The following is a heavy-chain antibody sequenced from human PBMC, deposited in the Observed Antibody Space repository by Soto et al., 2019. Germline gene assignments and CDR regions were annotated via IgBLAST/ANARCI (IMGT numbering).Heavy chain of an antibody. CDR1: GYTFTGYY. CDR2: INPNSGGT. D-gene: IGHD3-10*01. Sequence: ASVKVSCKASGYTFTGYYMHWVRQAPGQGLEWMGWINPNSGGTNYAQRFQGRVTMTRDTSISTAYMELSRLRSDDTAVYYCARALAWGPGYYFDYWGQGTLVTVSS. CDR3: ARALAWGPGYYFDY. J-gene: IGHJ4*02. V-gene: IGHV1-2*02.